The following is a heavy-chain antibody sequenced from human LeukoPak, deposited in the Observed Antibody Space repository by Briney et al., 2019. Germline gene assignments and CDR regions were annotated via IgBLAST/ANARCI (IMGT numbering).Heavy chain of an antibody. V-gene: IGHV1-2*02. CDR2: INPNSGGT. D-gene: IGHD5-24*01. CDR3: AAVGDGYNSYFDY. CDR1: GYTFTGYY. Sequence: ASVRVSCKASGYTFTGYYMHWVRQAPGQGLEWMGWINPNSGGTNYAQKFQGRVTMTRDTSISTAYMELSRLRSDDTAVYYCAAVGDGYNSYFDYWGQGTLVTVSS. J-gene: IGHJ4*02.